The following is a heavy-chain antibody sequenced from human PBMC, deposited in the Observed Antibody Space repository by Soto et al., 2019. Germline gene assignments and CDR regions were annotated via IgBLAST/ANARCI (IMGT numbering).Heavy chain of an antibody. Sequence: GGSLRLSCAASGFTFSSYWIHWVRQAPGKGLVWVSRINGDGSSTSHAESVKGRFTISRDNAKNTLYLQMSSLRAEDTAVYYCARARDLWSGSDYYYMDVWGRGTTVTVSS. V-gene: IGHV3-74*01. CDR1: GFTFSSYW. CDR2: INGDGSST. CDR3: ARARDLWSGSDYYYMDV. D-gene: IGHD3-3*01. J-gene: IGHJ6*03.